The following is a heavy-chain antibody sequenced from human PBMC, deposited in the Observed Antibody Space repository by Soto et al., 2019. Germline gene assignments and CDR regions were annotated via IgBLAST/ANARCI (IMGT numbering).Heavy chain of an antibody. CDR2: IHNANT. V-gene: IGHV3-66*01. Sequence: EVQLVESGGDLVRPGGSLRLSCAASGFSVTNNYMAWVRQAPGKGLEWVSFIHNANTFYADFVKGRFTISRDNSRNTVSLQMNSLSDEDTAVYHCATGMDNAKIHYWGQGTLVTVSS. CDR3: ATGMDNAKIHY. J-gene: IGHJ1*01. CDR1: GFSVTNNY. D-gene: IGHD1-1*01.